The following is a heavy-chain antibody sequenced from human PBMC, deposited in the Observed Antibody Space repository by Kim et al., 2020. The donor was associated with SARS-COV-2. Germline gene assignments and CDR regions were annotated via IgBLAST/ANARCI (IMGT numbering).Heavy chain of an antibody. CDR1: GFTFTSSA. CDR2: IVVGSGNT. Sequence: SVKVSCKASGFTFTSSAVQWVRQARGQRLEWIGWIVVGSGNTNYAQKFQERVTITRDMSTSTAYMELSSLRSEDTAVYYCAADLRIAARLYYYGMDVWGQGTTVTVSS. CDR3: AADLRIAARLYYYGMDV. V-gene: IGHV1-58*01. D-gene: IGHD6-6*01. J-gene: IGHJ6*02.